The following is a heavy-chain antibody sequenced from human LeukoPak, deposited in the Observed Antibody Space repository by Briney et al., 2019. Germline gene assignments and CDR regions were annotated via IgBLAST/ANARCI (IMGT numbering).Heavy chain of an antibody. Sequence: RTGGSLRLSCAASGFTFDDYDMSWVRHAPGKGLEWVSGINWNGGSTVYADSVKGRFTISRDNAKNSLYLQMNSLRAEDTALYYRARYSSSNYFDYWGQGTLVTVSS. CDR3: ARYSSSNYFDY. J-gene: IGHJ4*02. CDR1: GFTFDDYD. V-gene: IGHV3-20*04. D-gene: IGHD6-6*01. CDR2: INWNGGST.